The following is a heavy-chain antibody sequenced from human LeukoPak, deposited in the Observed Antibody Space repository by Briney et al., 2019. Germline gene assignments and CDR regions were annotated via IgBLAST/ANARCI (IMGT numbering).Heavy chain of an antibody. CDR1: GYTFTGYY. Sequence: ASVKVSCKASGYTFTGYYMHWVRQAPGQGLEWMGWINPNSGGTNYAQKFRGRVTMTRDTSISTAYMELSRLRSDDTAVYYCVRDPRGSGWYNWFDPWGQGTLVTVSS. CDR2: INPNSGGT. V-gene: IGHV1-2*02. CDR3: VRDPRGSGWYNWFDP. J-gene: IGHJ5*02. D-gene: IGHD6-19*01.